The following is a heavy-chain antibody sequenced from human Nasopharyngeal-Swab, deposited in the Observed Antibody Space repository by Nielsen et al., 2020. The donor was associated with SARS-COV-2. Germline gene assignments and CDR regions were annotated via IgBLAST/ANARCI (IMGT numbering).Heavy chain of an antibody. CDR3: AREVVGGLVDS. D-gene: IGHD1-26*01. CDR1: GVTISSDY. J-gene: IGHJ4*02. V-gene: IGHV4-4*08. Sequence: SETLSLTCTVSGVTISSDYWTWIRQPPGKGLEWIGYIYSSGSTNSNPSLKSRVTISLDPSKNHFPQKLSPVAAADTAVYYCAREVVGGLVDSGGQGTLVTVSS. CDR2: IYSSGST.